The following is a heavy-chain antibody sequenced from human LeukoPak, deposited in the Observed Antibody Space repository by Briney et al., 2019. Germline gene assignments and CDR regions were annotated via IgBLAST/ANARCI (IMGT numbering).Heavy chain of an antibody. V-gene: IGHV3-23*01. CDR1: GFTFSDYA. CDR2: ISGSGVMT. Sequence: GGSLRLSCAASGFTFSDYAMTWVRQAPGKGLEWVATISGSGVMTYYADSVKGRFTVSGDNSKNTLYLQMSSLTAADTAVYYCAKDRSIGTYYTFDHWGQGTVVTVSA. D-gene: IGHD1-26*01. CDR3: AKDRSIGTYYTFDH. J-gene: IGHJ4*02.